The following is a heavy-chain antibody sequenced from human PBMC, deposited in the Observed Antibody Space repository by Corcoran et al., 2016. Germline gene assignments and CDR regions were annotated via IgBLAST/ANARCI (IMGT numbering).Heavy chain of an antibody. CDR3: ARGSEWLPYSGFDY. D-gene: IGHD3-3*01. J-gene: IGHJ4*02. CDR2: IYPGDSDT. Sequence: EVQLVQSGAEVKKPGESLKISCKGSGYSFTSYWIGWVRQMPGKGLEWMGLIYPGDSDTRYSPSFPRQVTLSVDKSIRTAYLQWNSLKASDTAMYYCARGSEWLPYSGFDYWGQGTLVTVSS. CDR1: GYSFTSYW. V-gene: IGHV5-51*01.